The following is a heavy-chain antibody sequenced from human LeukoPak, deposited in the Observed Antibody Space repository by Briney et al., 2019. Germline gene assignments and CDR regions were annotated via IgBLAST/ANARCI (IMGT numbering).Heavy chain of an antibody. J-gene: IGHJ4*02. CDR3: GRVGDGYNDNY. Sequence: GGSLRLSCAASGFTVSSDYMGWVRQAPEKGLEWVSLISSGGSTYYADSLKGRFTISRDNSKNTLYHQMNGLRAEDTAVYYCGRVGDGYNDNYWGQGTLVTVSS. V-gene: IGHV3-66*01. CDR2: ISSGGST. D-gene: IGHD5-24*01. CDR1: GFTVSSDY.